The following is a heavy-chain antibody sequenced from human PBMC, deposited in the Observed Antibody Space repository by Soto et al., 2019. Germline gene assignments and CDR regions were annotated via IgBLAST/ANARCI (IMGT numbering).Heavy chain of an antibody. CDR1: GGTFSSYA. CDR3: ARVVHYYDSSGYYEAWYFDL. Sequence: ASVKVSCKGSGGTFSSYASRWVRQAPGQGLEWMGGIIPIFGTANYAQKFQGRVTITADESTSTAYMELSSLRSEDTAVYYCARVVHYYDSSGYYEAWYFDLWGRGTQVTVSS. CDR2: IIPIFGTA. D-gene: IGHD3-22*01. V-gene: IGHV1-69*13. J-gene: IGHJ2*01.